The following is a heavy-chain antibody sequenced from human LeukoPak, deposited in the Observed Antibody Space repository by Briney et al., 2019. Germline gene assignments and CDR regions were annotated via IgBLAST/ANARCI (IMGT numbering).Heavy chain of an antibody. Sequence: GGSLRLSCAASGFTFSSYSMNWVRQAPGKGLEWVSSISSSSSYIYYADSVKGRFAISRDNAKNSLYLQMNSLRAEDTAVYYCARDRVGATIVYFDYWGQGTLVTVSS. CDR2: ISSSSSYI. CDR3: ARDRVGATIVYFDY. J-gene: IGHJ4*02. CDR1: GFTFSSYS. D-gene: IGHD1-26*01. V-gene: IGHV3-21*01.